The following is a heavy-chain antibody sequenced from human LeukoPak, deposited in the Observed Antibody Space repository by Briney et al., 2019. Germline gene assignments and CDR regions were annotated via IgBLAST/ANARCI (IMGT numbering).Heavy chain of an antibody. CDR3: AREAQFTGGYYYMDV. J-gene: IGHJ6*03. CDR1: GGSFSGYY. V-gene: IGHV4-34*01. CDR2: INHSGST. D-gene: IGHD3-10*01. Sequence: SETLSLTCAVYGGSFSGYYWSWIRQPPGKGLEWIGEINHSGSTNYNPSLKSRVTISVDTSKNQFSLKLSSVTAADTAVYYCAREAQFTGGYYYMDVWGKGTTVTVSS.